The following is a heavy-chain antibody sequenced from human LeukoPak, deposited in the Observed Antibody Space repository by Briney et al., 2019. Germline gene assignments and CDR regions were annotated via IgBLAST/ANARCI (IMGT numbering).Heavy chain of an antibody. V-gene: IGHV3-30-3*01. J-gene: IGHJ6*02. D-gene: IGHD3-10*01. CDR1: GFTFSNYD. CDR3: ARAQRITMVRGVIREALRYGMDV. CDR2: ISYDGSNK. Sequence: PGGSLRLSCAASGFTFSNYDMHWVRQAPGKGLEWVAVISYDGSNKYYADSVKGRFTISRDNSKKTLYLQMNSLRAEDTAVYYCARAQRITMVRGVIREALRYGMDVWGQGTTVTVSS.